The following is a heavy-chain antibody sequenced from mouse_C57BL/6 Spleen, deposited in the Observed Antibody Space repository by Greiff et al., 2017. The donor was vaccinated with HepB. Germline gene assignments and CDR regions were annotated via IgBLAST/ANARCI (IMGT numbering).Heavy chain of an antibody. V-gene: IGHV1-22*01. CDR2: INPNNGGT. Sequence: DVKLQESGPELVKPGASVKMSCKASGYTFTDYNMHWVKQSHGKSLEWIGYINPNNGGTSYNQKFKGKATLTVNKSSSTAYMELRSLTSEDSAVYYCARLYDGYLFDYWGQGTTLTVSS. CDR1: GYTFTDYN. J-gene: IGHJ2*01. CDR3: ARLYDGYLFDY. D-gene: IGHD2-3*01.